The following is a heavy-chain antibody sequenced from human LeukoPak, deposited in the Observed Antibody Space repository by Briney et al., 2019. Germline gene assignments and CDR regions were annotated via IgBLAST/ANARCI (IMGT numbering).Heavy chain of an antibody. Sequence: PSETLSLTCAVYGGSFSGYYWSWIRQPPGKGMEWIGEINHSGSTNYNPSLKSRVTISVDTSKNQFSLKMTSVTAEDTAVYYCARDRHKYNYDGSGYPPYWGQGTLVTVSS. V-gene: IGHV4-34*01. CDR1: GGSFSGYY. D-gene: IGHD3-22*01. CDR2: INHSGST. J-gene: IGHJ4*02. CDR3: ARDRHKYNYDGSGYPPY.